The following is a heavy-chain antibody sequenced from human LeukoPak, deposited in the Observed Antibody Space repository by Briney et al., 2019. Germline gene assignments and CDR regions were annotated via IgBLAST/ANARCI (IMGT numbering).Heavy chain of an antibody. CDR3: ARGSYGYIDQ. Sequence: SETLSHTCTVSGVSISSSNSYWGWIRQPPGKGLEWIGSIYYTGNTYYNPSLKSRLTISLDTSKNQFSLKLSSVTAADTAVYYCARGSYGYIDQWGQGLLVTVSS. CDR2: IYYTGNT. D-gene: IGHD3-16*01. V-gene: IGHV4-39*07. CDR1: GVSISSSNSY. J-gene: IGHJ4*02.